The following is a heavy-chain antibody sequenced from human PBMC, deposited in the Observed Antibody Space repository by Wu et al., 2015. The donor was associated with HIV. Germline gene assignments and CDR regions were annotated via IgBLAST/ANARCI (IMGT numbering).Heavy chain of an antibody. CDR2: INPNSGGT. D-gene: IGHD3-22*01. V-gene: IGHV1-2*02. CDR3: ARVGFADYYDRSGYYGAFDI. J-gene: IGHJ3*02. Sequence: QAQLVQSGAEVKKPGASVRVSCKASGYTFPDYYIHWARQAPGQGLEWMGWINPNSGGTNHAQKFQGRVTMTRDTSISTAYMELSRLRSDDTAVYYCARVGFADYYDRSGYYGAFDIWGQGTMVTVSS. CDR1: GYTFPDYY.